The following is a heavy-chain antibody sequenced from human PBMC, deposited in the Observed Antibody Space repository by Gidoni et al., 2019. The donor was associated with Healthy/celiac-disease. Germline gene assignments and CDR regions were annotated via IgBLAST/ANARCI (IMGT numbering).Heavy chain of an antibody. CDR3: ARGGEGYYYDSSGYFDY. Sequence: QVQLQESGPGLVKPSGTLSLTCAVSGGSIRRSNWWSRVRQPQGKGLEWIGEIYHSGSTNYNPSLKSRVTISVDKSKNQFSLKLSSVTAADTAVYYCARGGEGYYYDSSGYFDYWGQGTLVTVSS. V-gene: IGHV4-4*02. J-gene: IGHJ4*02. CDR1: GGSIRRSNW. D-gene: IGHD3-22*01. CDR2: IYHSGST.